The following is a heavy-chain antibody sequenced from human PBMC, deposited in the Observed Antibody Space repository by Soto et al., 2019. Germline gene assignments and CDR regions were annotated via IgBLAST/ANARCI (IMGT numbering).Heavy chain of an antibody. J-gene: IGHJ4*02. D-gene: IGHD2-15*01. Sequence: QVQLEQSGPGLVKPSQTLSLTCKISGGSISSVNHYWSWIRQSPGEGLEWIGYIFDSGTTHYNPSLKGRVTISGDTSQSQFSLTIHSVTFADTAVYYCAREVSWIGGFDFWGQGTLVTVSS. CDR3: AREVSWIGGFDF. CDR2: IFDSGTT. CDR1: GGSISSVNHY. V-gene: IGHV4-31*02.